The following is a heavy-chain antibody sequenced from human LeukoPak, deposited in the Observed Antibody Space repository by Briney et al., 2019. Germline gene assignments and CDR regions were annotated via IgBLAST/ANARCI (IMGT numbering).Heavy chain of an antibody. Sequence: GASVKVSCKASGYTFTVYYMHWVRQAPGQGLEWVGLINPNSGGTNYSQTVQGRVTMTRDTYISTAYMELSRLRSDDTAVYYCARDPAGTLVPLATNWFDPWGQGTLVTVSS. CDR3: ARDPAGTLVPLATNWFDP. V-gene: IGHV1-2*02. J-gene: IGHJ5*02. CDR2: INPNSGGT. D-gene: IGHD6-6*01. CDR1: GYTFTVYY.